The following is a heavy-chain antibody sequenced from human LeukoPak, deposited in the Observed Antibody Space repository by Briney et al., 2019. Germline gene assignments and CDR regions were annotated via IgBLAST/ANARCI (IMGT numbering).Heavy chain of an antibody. J-gene: IGHJ4*02. CDR1: GGSFSGYY. CDR2: INHSGST. V-gene: IGHV4-34*01. Sequence: SETLSLTCAVYGGSFSGYYWSWIRQPPGKGLEWIGEINHSGSTNYNPSLKSRVTTSVGTSKNQFSLKLSSVTAADTAVYYCASIAAAGDFDYWGQGTLVTVSS. CDR3: ASIAAAGDFDY. D-gene: IGHD6-13*01.